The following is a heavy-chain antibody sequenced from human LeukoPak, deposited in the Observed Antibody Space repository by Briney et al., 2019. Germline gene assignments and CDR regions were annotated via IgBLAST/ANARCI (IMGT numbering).Heavy chain of an antibody. Sequence: GGSLRLSCAASGFSFSSIYMNWVRQAPGKGLEWVSVIYSDGTTYYADSVTGRFTISRDDSKNTLYLHMNSLRAEDTAVYYCARAPNWRFDHWGQGTLVTVSS. V-gene: IGHV3-53*01. CDR3: ARAPNWRFDH. D-gene: IGHD1-1*01. J-gene: IGHJ4*02. CDR1: GFSFSSIY. CDR2: IYSDGTT.